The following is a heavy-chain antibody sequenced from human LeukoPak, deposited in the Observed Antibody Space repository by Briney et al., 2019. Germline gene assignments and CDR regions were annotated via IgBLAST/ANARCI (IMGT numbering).Heavy chain of an antibody. V-gene: IGHV1-69*06. CDR2: IIPIFGTA. Sequence: SVKVSCKASGGTFSSYAISWVRQAPGQGLEWMGGIIPIFGTANYAQKFQGRVTITADKSTSTAYMELRSLRSDDTAVYYCARDRRYFDWLLSIRDAFDIWGQGTMVTVSS. CDR3: ARDRRYFDWLLSIRDAFDI. CDR1: GGTFSSYA. J-gene: IGHJ3*02. D-gene: IGHD3-9*01.